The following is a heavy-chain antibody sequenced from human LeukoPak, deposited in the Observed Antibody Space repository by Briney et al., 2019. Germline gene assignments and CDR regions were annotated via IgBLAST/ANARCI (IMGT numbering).Heavy chain of an antibody. D-gene: IGHD3-3*01. V-gene: IGHV1-69*02. J-gene: IGHJ5*02. CDR1: GGTFSSYT. Sequence: SVKVSCKASGGTFSSYTISWVRQATGQGLEWMGRIIPILGIANYAQKFQGRVTITADKSTSTAYMELSSLRSEDTAVYYCASSIYYDFWSGYSNWFDPWGQGTLVTVSS. CDR3: ASSIYYDFWSGYSNWFDP. CDR2: IIPILGIA.